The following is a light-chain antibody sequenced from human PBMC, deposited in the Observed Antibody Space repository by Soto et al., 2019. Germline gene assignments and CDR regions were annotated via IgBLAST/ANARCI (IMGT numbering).Light chain of an antibody. CDR3: QQFGRSIT. CDR1: QRPLSSY. Sequence: PGEGATLSCRASQRPLSSYLVWYQQRPGQAPRLLIYDASTRAPGIPDRFSGSGSGTDFILTISRLEPEDFAVYYCQQFGRSITFGGGTKVEI. J-gene: IGKJ4*01. V-gene: IGKV3-20*01. CDR2: DAS.